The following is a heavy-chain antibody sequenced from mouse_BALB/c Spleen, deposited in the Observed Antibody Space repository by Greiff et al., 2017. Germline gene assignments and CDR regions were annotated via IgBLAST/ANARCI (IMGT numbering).Heavy chain of an antibody. D-gene: IGHD2-3*01. CDR3: ARLDGYPDY. J-gene: IGHJ2*01. V-gene: IGHV5-12-2*01. Sequence: EVMLVESGGGLVQPGGSLKLSCAASGFTFSSYTMSWVRQTPEKRLEWVAYISNGGGSTYYPDTVKGRFTISRDNAKNTLYLQMSSLKSEDTAMYYCARLDGYPDYWGQGTTLTVSS. CDR1: GFTFSSYT. CDR2: ISNGGGST.